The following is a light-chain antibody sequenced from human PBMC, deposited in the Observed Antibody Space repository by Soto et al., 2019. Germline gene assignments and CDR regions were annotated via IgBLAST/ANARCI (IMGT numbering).Light chain of an antibody. Sequence: QSVLTQPASVSGSPGQSITISCTGTSSDVGGYNYVSWYQQHPGKAPKLMIYDVSNQPSGVSNRFSGSKSGNTASLTISGLQAEDEADYYCSSHTSSSTRHVVFGGGTKLTVL. CDR3: SSHTSSSTRHVV. CDR1: SSDVGGYNY. CDR2: DVS. V-gene: IGLV2-14*01. J-gene: IGLJ2*01.